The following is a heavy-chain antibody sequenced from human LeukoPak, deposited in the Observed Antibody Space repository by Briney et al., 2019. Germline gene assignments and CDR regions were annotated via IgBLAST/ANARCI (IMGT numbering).Heavy chain of an antibody. Sequence: KPSETLSLTCTVSGGSINNYYWGWIRQPPGKGLEWIGSIHYSGGTRYSPSLKSRVTISVDTSKNQFSLKLTSVTAADTAVYYCARGYGSGAPSRGMDVWGQGTTVTVSS. D-gene: IGHD3-10*01. CDR3: ARGYGSGAPSRGMDV. CDR1: GGSINNYY. V-gene: IGHV4-59*01. CDR2: IHYSGGT. J-gene: IGHJ6*02.